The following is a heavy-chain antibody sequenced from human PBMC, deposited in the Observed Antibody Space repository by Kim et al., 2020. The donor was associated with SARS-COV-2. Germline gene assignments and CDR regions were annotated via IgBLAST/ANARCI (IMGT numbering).Heavy chain of an antibody. V-gene: IGHV1-46*03. CDR2: INPSGGST. CDR1: GYTFTNYY. Sequence: ASVKVSCKASGYTFTNYYMHWVRQAPGQGLEWMGVINPSGGSTSYAQKFQGRVTMTRDTSTSTVYMELSSLRSGDTAVYYCARDRYYGSGSYTAMDVWGQGTTVTVSS. J-gene: IGHJ6*02. CDR3: ARDRYYGSGSYTAMDV. D-gene: IGHD3-10*01.